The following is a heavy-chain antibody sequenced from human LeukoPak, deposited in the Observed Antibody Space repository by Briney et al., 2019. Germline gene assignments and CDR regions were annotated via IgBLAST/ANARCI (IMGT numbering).Heavy chain of an antibody. D-gene: IGHD3-22*01. J-gene: IGHJ4*02. CDR3: ARVYYYDSSGYYRVIDY. Sequence: SETLSLTCTVSGGSISSHFWSWIRQPPGKGLEWIGYIFYSGTTKYNPSLRSRVTISADTSKNQFSLKLSSVTAADTAVYYCARVYYYDSSGYYRVIDYWGQGTLVTVSS. V-gene: IGHV4-59*11. CDR1: GGSISSHF. CDR2: IFYSGTT.